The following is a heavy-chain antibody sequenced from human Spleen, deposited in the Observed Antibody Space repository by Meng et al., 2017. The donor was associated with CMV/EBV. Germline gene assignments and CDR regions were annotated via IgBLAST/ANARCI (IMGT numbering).Heavy chain of an antibody. CDR3: VRSSNPYYYYDMDV. V-gene: IGHV4-34*01. J-gene: IGHJ6*02. CDR1: VGSFSGYY. CDR2: ISHSGST. Sequence: SETLSLTCAVYVGSFSGYYWNWIRQPPGKGLEWIGEISHSGSTNYNPSLKSRVTISVDTSKNQFSLKLSSVTAADTAVYYCVRSSNPYYYYDMDVWGQGTKVTVSS. D-gene: IGHD4-11*01.